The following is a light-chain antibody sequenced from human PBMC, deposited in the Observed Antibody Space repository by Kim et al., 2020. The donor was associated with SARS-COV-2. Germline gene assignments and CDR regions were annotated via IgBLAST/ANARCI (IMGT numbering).Light chain of an antibody. V-gene: IGKV3-11*01. J-gene: IGKJ1*01. CDR2: DAS. CDR1: QSVSSY. Sequence: LSPGERSAHSCRASQSVSSYLAWYQQKPGQAPRLLIYDASNRATGIPARFSGSVSGTDFTLTISSLEPDDFAVYYCQRRSNWPRTFGQGTKGDIK. CDR3: QRRSNWPRT.